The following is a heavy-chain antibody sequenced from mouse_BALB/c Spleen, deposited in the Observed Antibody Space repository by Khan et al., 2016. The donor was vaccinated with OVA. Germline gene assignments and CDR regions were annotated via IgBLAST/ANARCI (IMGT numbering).Heavy chain of an antibody. Sequence: VQLQESGPGLVAPSQSLSITCTILGFSLTNYGVHWVRQPPGKGLEWLVVIWSDGSTTYNSALKSRLTITKDNSKSQVFLEMNSLQTDDTAIYFCARQPYYHYNVMDYWGQGTSVTVSS. J-gene: IGHJ4*01. V-gene: IGHV2-6-1*01. CDR1: GFSLTNYG. D-gene: IGHD2-4*01. CDR3: ARQPYYHYNVMDY. CDR2: IWSDGST.